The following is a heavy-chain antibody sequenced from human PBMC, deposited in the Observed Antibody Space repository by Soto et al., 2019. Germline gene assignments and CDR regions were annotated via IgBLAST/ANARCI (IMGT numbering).Heavy chain of an antibody. V-gene: IGHV1-18*01. CDR3: AREFTLYCSDGSCYPKDLDY. CDR1: GYTFTSYG. Sequence: QVQLVQSGAEVKKPGASVKVSCKASGYTFTSYGISWVRQAPGQGLEWMGWISAYNGNTNYAQKLQGRVTMTTDTSTSTAYMELRSLRSDDTAVYYCAREFTLYCSDGSCYPKDLDYWGQGTLVTVSS. J-gene: IGHJ4*02. D-gene: IGHD2-15*01. CDR2: ISAYNGNT.